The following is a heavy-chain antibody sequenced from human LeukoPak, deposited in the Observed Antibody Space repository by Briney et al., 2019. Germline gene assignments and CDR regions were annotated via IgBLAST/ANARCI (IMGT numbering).Heavy chain of an antibody. CDR3: ARGPRGGNFDY. CDR1: GYTFISHA. Sequence: ASVKVSCKASGYTFISHAITWVRQAPGQGLEWMGWINPYNGNTNYAQKLQGRVTMTTDTSTSTAYMELRSLRSDDTAVYYCARGPRGGNFDYWGQGTLVTVSS. V-gene: IGHV1-18*04. D-gene: IGHD3-16*01. J-gene: IGHJ4*02. CDR2: INPYNGNT.